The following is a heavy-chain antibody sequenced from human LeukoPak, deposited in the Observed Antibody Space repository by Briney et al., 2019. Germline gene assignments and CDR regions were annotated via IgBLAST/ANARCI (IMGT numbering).Heavy chain of an antibody. D-gene: IGHD3-22*01. J-gene: IGHJ3*01. CDR1: GGSFSGYY. V-gene: IGHV4-34*01. Sequence: PSETLSLTCAVYGGSFSGYYWSWIRQPPGKGLEWIGEINHSGSTNYNPSLKSRVTISVDTSKNQFSLKLSPVTAADTAVYYCARDPHYHDRSGSFVWGQGTMVTVSS. CDR2: INHSGST. CDR3: ARDPHYHDRSGSFV.